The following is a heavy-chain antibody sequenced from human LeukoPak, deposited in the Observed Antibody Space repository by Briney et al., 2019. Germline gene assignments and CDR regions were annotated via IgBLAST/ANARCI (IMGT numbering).Heavy chain of an antibody. CDR2: ISGSGATT. J-gene: IGHJ1*01. CDR1: GFTFGSYA. D-gene: IGHD6-25*01. Sequence: PGGSLRLSCAASGFTFGSYAMNWVRQAPGKGLEWVSGISGSGATTYYADSVKGRLTISRDNSKNTLYLQMNSLRAEDTAVYYFAKDVGAASRKYFQYWGQGTLVTVSS. CDR3: AKDVGAASRKYFQY. V-gene: IGHV3-23*01.